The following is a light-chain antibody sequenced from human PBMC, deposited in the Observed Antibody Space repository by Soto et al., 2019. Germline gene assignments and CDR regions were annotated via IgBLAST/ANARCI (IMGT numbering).Light chain of an antibody. Sequence: QSALTQPASVSGSPRQSITISCTGTSSDVGAYDYVSWYQQHPGKAPRLLIYEVFNRPSGVSDLFSGSKSGNTASLTISGLQAEDEAGYYCSSYTANSARVFGTGTKLTVL. CDR2: EVF. J-gene: IGLJ1*01. CDR1: SSDVGAYDY. V-gene: IGLV2-14*01. CDR3: SSYTANSARV.